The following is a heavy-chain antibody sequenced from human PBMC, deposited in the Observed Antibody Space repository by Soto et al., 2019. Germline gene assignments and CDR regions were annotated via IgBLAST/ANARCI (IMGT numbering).Heavy chain of an antibody. V-gene: IGHV3-23*01. D-gene: IGHD3-22*01. CDR2: ISGRGSST. J-gene: IGHJ6*02. Sequence: PGGSLRLSCAASGFTFSSYAMSWVRQAPGKGLEWVSGISGRGSSTYYADSVKGRFTISRDNSKNTLYLQMNSLRAEDTAVYYCAKVLQYYDTPYGFDGWGQGTTVTVSS. CDR1: GFTFSSYA. CDR3: AKVLQYYDTPYGFDG.